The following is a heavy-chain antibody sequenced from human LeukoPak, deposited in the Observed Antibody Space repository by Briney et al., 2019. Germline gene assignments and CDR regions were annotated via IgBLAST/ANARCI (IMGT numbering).Heavy chain of an antibody. CDR1: GFTFSSFG. J-gene: IGHJ4*02. D-gene: IGHD6-19*01. CDR2: IWNDGSNK. V-gene: IGHV3-33*03. Sequence: GGSLRLSCEASGFTFSSFGMHWVRQAPGKGLEWVAVIWNDGSNKYYADSVKGRFTISRDNSRNTLYLQMNSLRDEDTAVYYCAKGGVTSGWPTPLDSWGQGTLVTVSS. CDR3: AKGGVTSGWPTPLDS.